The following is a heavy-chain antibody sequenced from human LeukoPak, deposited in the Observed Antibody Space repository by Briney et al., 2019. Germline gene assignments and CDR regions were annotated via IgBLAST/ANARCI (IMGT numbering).Heavy chain of an antibody. CDR2: ISSSSSTI. J-gene: IGHJ3*02. D-gene: IGHD2-2*02. CDR1: VLTFSNYN. V-gene: IGHV3-48*01. Sequence: PGGSLRLSCAASVLTFSNYNMNWVRQAPGKGLEWVSYISSSSSTIYYADSVKGRFTISRDNAKNSLYLQMNSLRAEDTAVYYCARDGGYCSSTSCHMGIWGQGTMVTVSS. CDR3: ARDGGYCSSTSCHMGI.